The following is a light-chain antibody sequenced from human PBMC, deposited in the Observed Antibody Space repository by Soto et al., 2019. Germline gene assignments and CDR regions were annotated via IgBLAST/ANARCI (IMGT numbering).Light chain of an antibody. Sequence: DIVMTQSPATLSVSPGAGATLSCRARQSVSSKLAWYQQKPGQATRLLSYGASTRATGIPARFSGSGSGTEFTLIIRSLQSEDSAVYYGQQYNSWLGTFGQGTKVEIK. CDR2: GAS. J-gene: IGKJ1*01. CDR3: QQYNSWLGT. CDR1: QSVSSK. V-gene: IGKV3-15*01.